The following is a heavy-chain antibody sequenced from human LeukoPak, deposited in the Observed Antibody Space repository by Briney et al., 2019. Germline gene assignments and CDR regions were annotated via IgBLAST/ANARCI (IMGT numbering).Heavy chain of an antibody. D-gene: IGHD2-21*02. Sequence: GGSLRLSCAASGFPFSNHAMSWVRQPPGKGLEWVSAISNGNTYYADSVRGRFTISRDDSKNMVFLQMNSLRDEDTALYYCVREAGYCASVCLKSNWFDPWGQGTLVTVSS. CDR2: ISNGNT. CDR3: VREAGYCASVCLKSNWFDP. J-gene: IGHJ5*02. V-gene: IGHV3-23*01. CDR1: GFPFSNHA.